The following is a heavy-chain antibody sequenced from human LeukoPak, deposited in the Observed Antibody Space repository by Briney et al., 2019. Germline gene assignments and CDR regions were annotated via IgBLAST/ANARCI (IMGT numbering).Heavy chain of an antibody. CDR1: GGSISSYY. Sequence: PSETLSLTCTVSGGSISSYYWSWIRQPPGKGLEWIGYIYYSGSTNYNPSLKSRVTISVDTSKNQFSLKLSSVTAADTAVYYCARDYYDSSGYYEGFDYWGQGTLVTVSS. CDR2: IYYSGST. J-gene: IGHJ4*02. D-gene: IGHD3-22*01. CDR3: ARDYYDSSGYYEGFDY. V-gene: IGHV4-59*01.